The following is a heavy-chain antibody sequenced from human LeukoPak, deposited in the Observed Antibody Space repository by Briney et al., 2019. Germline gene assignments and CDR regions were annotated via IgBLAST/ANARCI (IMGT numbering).Heavy chain of an antibody. Sequence: GGSLRLSCAASGFTFDDYAMHWVRQAPGKGLEWVSGISWNSGSIGYADSVKGRFTISRDNAKNSLYLQMNSLRAEDTALYYCAKDTADILTGYLDYWGQGTLVTVSS. D-gene: IGHD3-9*01. CDR3: AKDTADILTGYLDY. CDR2: ISWNSGSI. V-gene: IGHV3-9*01. CDR1: GFTFDDYA. J-gene: IGHJ4*02.